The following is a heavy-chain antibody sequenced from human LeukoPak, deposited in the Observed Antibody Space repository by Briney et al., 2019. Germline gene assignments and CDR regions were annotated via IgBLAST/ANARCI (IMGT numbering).Heavy chain of an antibody. J-gene: IGHJ4*02. D-gene: IGHD3-22*01. CDR2: INHSGST. CDR3: ARGQHYDSSGYNFDY. Sequence: PSETLSLTCAVYGGSFSGYYWSWIRQPPGKGLEWLGEINHSGSTNYNPSLKSRVTISVDTSKNQFSLKLSSVTAADTAVYYCARGQHYDSSGYNFDYWGQGTLVTVSS. V-gene: IGHV4-34*01. CDR1: GGSFSGYY.